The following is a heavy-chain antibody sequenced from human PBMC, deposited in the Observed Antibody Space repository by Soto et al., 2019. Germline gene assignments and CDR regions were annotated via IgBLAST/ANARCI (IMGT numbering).Heavy chain of an antibody. CDR1: GGSFSGYY. Sequence: SETLSLTCAVYGGSFSGYYWSWIRQPPGKGLEWSGEINHSGSTNYNPSLKSRVTISVDTSKNQFSLKLRSVTAADTAVYYCARAALSGSYYYYYYYGMDVWGQGTTVTVSS. D-gene: IGHD1-26*01. CDR3: ARAALSGSYYYYYYYGMDV. CDR2: INHSGST. V-gene: IGHV4-34*01. J-gene: IGHJ6*02.